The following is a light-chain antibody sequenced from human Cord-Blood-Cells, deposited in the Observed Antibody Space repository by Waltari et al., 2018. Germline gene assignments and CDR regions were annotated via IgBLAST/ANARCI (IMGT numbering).Light chain of an antibody. CDR1: QSISSY. CDR3: QQRYSTPLT. Sequence: DIQMTQSPSSLSASVGDRVTITCRASQSISSYLNWYQQKPGKAPKLLIYAASSLQSGVPSRFSGSGSVTDVTHTVSSLQPEDFATYYCQQRYSTPLTFVGGTKVEIK. CDR2: AAS. V-gene: IGKV1-39*01. J-gene: IGKJ4*01.